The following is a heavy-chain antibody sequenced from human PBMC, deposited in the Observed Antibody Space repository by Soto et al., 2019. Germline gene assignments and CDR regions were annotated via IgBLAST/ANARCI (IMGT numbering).Heavy chain of an antibody. V-gene: IGHV1-18*01. Sequence: ASVKVSCTASGYTFTIYGISWVRQAPGQGLEWMGWISAYNGNTNYAQKLQGRVTMTTDTSTSTAYMELRSLRSDDTAVYYCARGNGEYYYDSSGYPAPFDYWGQGTLVTVSS. CDR3: ARGNGEYYYDSSGYPAPFDY. D-gene: IGHD3-22*01. J-gene: IGHJ4*02. CDR2: ISAYNGNT. CDR1: GYTFTIYG.